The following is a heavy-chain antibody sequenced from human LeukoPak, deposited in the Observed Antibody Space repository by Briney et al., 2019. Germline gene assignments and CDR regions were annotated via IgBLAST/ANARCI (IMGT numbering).Heavy chain of an antibody. J-gene: IGHJ4*02. CDR1: GYTFTSYA. CDR2: INTNTGNP. CDR3: ARDIPSGTSHFDTPQSDSLGFDY. V-gene: IGHV7-4-1*02. Sequence: ASVKVSCKASGYTFTSYAMNWVRQAPGQGLEWMGWINTNTGNPTYAQGFTGRFVFSLDTSVSTAYLQISSLKAEDTAVYYCARDIPSGTSHFDTPQSDSLGFDYWGQGTLVTVSS. D-gene: IGHD2-2*01.